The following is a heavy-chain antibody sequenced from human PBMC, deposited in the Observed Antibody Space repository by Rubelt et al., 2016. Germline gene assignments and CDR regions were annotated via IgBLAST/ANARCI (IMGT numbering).Heavy chain of an antibody. CDR2: IKQDGSDY. Sequence: EVHLVESGGGLVQPGGSLRLSCAASGFTFTSSWMSWVRQAPGKGLECVANIKQDGSDYYYLDSVKGRFTISRDNTKNSLYLQMNSLRVEATAVYYCARSYGVYDKLFDFWGQGTLVTVSS. D-gene: IGHD5/OR15-5a*01. J-gene: IGHJ4*02. CDR3: ARSYGVYDKLFDF. V-gene: IGHV3-7*01. CDR1: GFTFTSSW.